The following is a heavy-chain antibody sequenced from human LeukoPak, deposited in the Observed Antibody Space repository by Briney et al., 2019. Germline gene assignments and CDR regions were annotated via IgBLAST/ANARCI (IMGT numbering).Heavy chain of an antibody. J-gene: IGHJ5*02. Sequence: ASVKVSCKVSGYTLTELSMHWVRQAPGKGLEWMRGFDPEDGETIYAQKFQGRVTMTEDTSTDTAYMELSSLRSEDTAVYYCATISPMVRGVMRWFDPWGQGTLVTVSS. V-gene: IGHV1-24*01. CDR2: FDPEDGET. CDR1: GYTLTELS. CDR3: ATISPMVRGVMRWFDP. D-gene: IGHD3-10*01.